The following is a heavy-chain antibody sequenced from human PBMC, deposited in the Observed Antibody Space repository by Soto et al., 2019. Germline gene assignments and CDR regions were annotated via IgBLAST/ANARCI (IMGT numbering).Heavy chain of an antibody. Sequence: SETLSPTCTVSGASMNSYHWSWIRQPAGKGLEWIGHIHSSGSTNYNPSLKSRVTMSVDTSKNQFSLRLMSLTAADMAVYYCARDQGVAAAGITWFDPWGQGSLVTVSS. CDR2: IHSSGST. D-gene: IGHD6-13*01. V-gene: IGHV4-4*07. J-gene: IGHJ5*02. CDR1: GASMNSYH. CDR3: ARDQGVAAAGITWFDP.